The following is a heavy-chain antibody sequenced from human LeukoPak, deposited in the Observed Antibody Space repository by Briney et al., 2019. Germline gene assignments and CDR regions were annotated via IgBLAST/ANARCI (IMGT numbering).Heavy chain of an antibody. CDR1: GFTFSDYY. V-gene: IGHV3-33*08. CDR2: IWYDGSNK. J-gene: IGHJ2*01. CDR3: ARDIYSKYVDV. Sequence: GGSLRLSCAASGFTFSDYYMSWIRQAPGKGLEWVAVIWYDGSNKYYADSVKGRFTISRDNSKNTLSLQMNSLRAEDTAVYYCARDIYSKYVDVWGRGTLVTVSS. D-gene: IGHD2-15*01.